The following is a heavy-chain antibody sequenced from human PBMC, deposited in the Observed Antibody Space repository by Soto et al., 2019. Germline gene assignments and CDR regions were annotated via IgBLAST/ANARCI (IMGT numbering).Heavy chain of an antibody. V-gene: IGHV5-51*01. CDR3: GNWPSSHWFDY. Sequence: PXESLKVSRQASGTIFRTYSMGLVLQVPGKGLEWIGNLHSGHSSAVYSPSFQGHVTISVDKSINTAYLQWSSLRASDTALYYCGNWPSSHWFDYWGQGTLVTVSS. CDR2: LHSGHSSA. CDR1: GTIFRTYS. J-gene: IGHJ4*02. D-gene: IGHD2-2*01.